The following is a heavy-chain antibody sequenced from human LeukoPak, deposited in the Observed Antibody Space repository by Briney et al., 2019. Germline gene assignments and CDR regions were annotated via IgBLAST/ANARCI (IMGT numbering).Heavy chain of an antibody. CDR1: GFTVSSNY. D-gene: IGHD3-22*01. J-gene: IGHJ4*02. Sequence: GGSLRLSCAASGFTVSSNYMSWVRQAPGKGLEWVSVIYSGGSTYYADSVKGRFTISRDNSKNTLYLQMNSLRAEDTAVYYCARREYYDSTDYWGQGTLVTVSS. CDR3: ARREYYDSTDY. CDR2: IYSGGST. V-gene: IGHV3-53*01.